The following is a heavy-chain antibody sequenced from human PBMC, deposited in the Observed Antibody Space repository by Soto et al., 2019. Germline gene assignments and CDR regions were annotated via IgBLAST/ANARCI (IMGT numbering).Heavy chain of an antibody. D-gene: IGHD2-2*02. CDR3: VSRSNCSSTSCYTCLVYYYGMDF. CDR2: IIPIFGTA. J-gene: IGHJ6*02. V-gene: IGHV1-69*13. CDR1: GGTFSSYA. Sequence: SVKVSCKASGGTFSSYAISWVRHAPGQGLEWMGGIIPIFGTANYAQKFQGRVTITADESTSTAYMELSSLRSEDTAVYYCVSRSNCSSTSCYTCLVYYYGMDFWGQGSTVTGS.